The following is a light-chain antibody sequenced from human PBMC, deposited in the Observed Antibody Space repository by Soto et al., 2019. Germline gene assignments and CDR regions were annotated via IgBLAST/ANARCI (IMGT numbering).Light chain of an antibody. CDR1: QGVTTN. CDR3: QQYNNWPFS. Sequence: DIVMTQSPGTLSVSPGERATLSCRAGQGVTTNFAWYQQKSGQSPRLLIYDVSIRATGVPARFSGTGSETDFTLTISGLQYEDSAVYFCQQYNNWPFSFGQGTRMEIK. CDR2: DVS. J-gene: IGKJ5*01. V-gene: IGKV3-15*01.